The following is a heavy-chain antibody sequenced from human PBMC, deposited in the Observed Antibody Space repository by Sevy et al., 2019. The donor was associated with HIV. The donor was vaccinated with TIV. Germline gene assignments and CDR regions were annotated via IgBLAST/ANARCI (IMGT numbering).Heavy chain of an antibody. CDR3: ARDRGIWFRELSVFDY. CDR2: ISSSSSYI. CDR1: GFTFSSYS. Sequence: GESLKISCAASGFTFSSYSMNWVRQAPGKGLEWVSSISSSSSYIYYADSVKGRFTISRDNAKNSLYLQMNSLRAEDTAVYYCARDRGIWFRELSVFDYWGQGTLVTVSS. V-gene: IGHV3-21*01. D-gene: IGHD3-10*01. J-gene: IGHJ4*02.